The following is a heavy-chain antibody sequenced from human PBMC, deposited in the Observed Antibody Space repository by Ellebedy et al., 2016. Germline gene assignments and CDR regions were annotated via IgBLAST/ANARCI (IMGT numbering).Heavy chain of an antibody. Sequence: GSLRLSCTVSGGSISSYYWSWIRQPPGKGLEWIGYIFYSGSTNYNPSLKSRVTISVDTSKNQFSLKLSSVTAADTAVYYCARDKSSSYYYYGMDVWGQGTTVTVSS. CDR3: ARDKSSSYYYYGMDV. D-gene: IGHD6-6*01. CDR1: GGSISSYY. CDR2: IFYSGST. V-gene: IGHV4-59*12. J-gene: IGHJ6*02.